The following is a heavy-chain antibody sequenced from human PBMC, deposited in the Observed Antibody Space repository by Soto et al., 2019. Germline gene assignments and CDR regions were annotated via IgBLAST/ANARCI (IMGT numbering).Heavy chain of an antibody. CDR3: ARDRRMVVVPAATPKYHYGMDV. Sequence: SVKVSCKASGGAFSSYAISCVRQAPGQGLEWMGGIIPIFGTANYAQKFQGRVTITADESTSTAYMELSILSSEDTAVYYCARDRRMVVVPAATPKYHYGMDVWGQGTTVTVSS. V-gene: IGHV1-69*13. D-gene: IGHD2-2*01. CDR1: GGAFSSYA. CDR2: IIPIFGTA. J-gene: IGHJ6*02.